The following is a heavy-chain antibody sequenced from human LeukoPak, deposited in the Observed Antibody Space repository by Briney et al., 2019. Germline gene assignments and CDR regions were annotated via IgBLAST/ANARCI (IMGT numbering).Heavy chain of an antibody. D-gene: IGHD3-9*01. Sequence: TGGSLRLSCAASGFTFGTFVMNWVRQAPGKGLEWVSSISTSSSCIYYADSVTGRFTISRDNAKNSLYLQMNSLRAEDTALYYCARDLFLDYDILSSSGRYYGMDVWGQQTTVTVSS. J-gene: IGHJ6*02. CDR1: GFTFGTFV. CDR3: ARDLFLDYDILSSSGRYYGMDV. CDR2: ISTSSSCI. V-gene: IGHV3-21*01.